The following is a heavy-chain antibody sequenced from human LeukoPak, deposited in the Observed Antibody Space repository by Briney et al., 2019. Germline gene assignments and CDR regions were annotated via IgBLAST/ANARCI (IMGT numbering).Heavy chain of an antibody. CDR2: INSDGSST. Sequence: GSLRLSCAASGFTFNNYWMHWVRQAPGKGLVWVSRINSDGSSTGYADSVRGRFTISRDTAKNTLYLQMNSVRVEDTAMYYCAREEYSVRRGARLDHWGQGTLAIVSS. D-gene: IGHD4-11*01. CDR3: AREEYSVRRGARLDH. J-gene: IGHJ4*02. CDR1: GFTFNNYW. V-gene: IGHV3-74*01.